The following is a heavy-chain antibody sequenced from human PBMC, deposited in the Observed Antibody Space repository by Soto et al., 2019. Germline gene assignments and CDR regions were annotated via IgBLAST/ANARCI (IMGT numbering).Heavy chain of an antibody. CDR2: IYYSGNT. CDR1: GGSISSGDYY. CDR3: ARYCITTTCYLPRFDP. J-gene: IGHJ5*02. Sequence: QVQLQESGPGLVKPSQTLSLTCSVSGGSISSGDYYWSWIRQPPGKGLEWIGYIYYSGNTYYNPSLKSRVTISVDTSKNQFSLNLSSVTAADTAVYFCARYCITTTCYLPRFDPWGQGTLVTVSS. V-gene: IGHV4-30-4*01. D-gene: IGHD2-2*01.